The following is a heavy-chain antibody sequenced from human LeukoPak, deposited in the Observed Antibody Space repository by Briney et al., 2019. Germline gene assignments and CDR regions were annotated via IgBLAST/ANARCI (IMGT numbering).Heavy chain of an antibody. CDR3: ASRRDGYNYGNYYFDY. CDR1: GGTFSSYA. Sequence: ASVSVSCKASGGTFSSYAISWVRQAPGQGLEWMGGIIPIFGTANYAQKFQGRVTITADESTSTAYMELSSLRSEDTAVYYCASRRDGYNYGNYYFDYWGQGTLVTVSS. D-gene: IGHD5-24*01. J-gene: IGHJ4*02. CDR2: IIPIFGTA. V-gene: IGHV1-69*13.